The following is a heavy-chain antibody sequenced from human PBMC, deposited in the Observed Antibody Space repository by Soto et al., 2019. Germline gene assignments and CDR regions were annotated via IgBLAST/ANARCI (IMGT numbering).Heavy chain of an antibody. CDR2: MNPNSGNT. D-gene: IGHD3-16*02. Sequence: ASVKVSCKASGYTFTSYDINWVRQATGQGLEWMGWMNPNSGNTGYAQKFQGRVTMTRNTSISTAYMELSSLRSEDTAVYYCARSIMITFGGVNVTEHDAFDIWGQGTMVTVSS. CDR1: GYTFTSYD. CDR3: ARSIMITFGGVNVTEHDAFDI. J-gene: IGHJ3*02. V-gene: IGHV1-8*01.